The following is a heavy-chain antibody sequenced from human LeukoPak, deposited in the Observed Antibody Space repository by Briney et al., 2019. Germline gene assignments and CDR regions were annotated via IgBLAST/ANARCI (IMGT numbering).Heavy chain of an antibody. CDR1: GFTFSSYA. V-gene: IGHV3-23*01. D-gene: IGHD2-2*01. J-gene: IGHJ4*02. CDR3: EKSSLNRFDY. CDR2: FSGSGGST. Sequence: GGSLRLSCAASGFTFSSYAMSWVRQAPGKGLQWVSTFSGSGGSTYYADSVKGRFTISRDNSKNTLYLQMNSLRAEDTAVYYCEKSSLNRFDYWGQGTLVTVSS.